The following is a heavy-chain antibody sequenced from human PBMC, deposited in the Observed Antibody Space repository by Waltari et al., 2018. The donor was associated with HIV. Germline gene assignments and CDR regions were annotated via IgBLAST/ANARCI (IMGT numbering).Heavy chain of an antibody. CDR3: AGGRTAFGVVTGAPLGVDV. D-gene: IGHD3-3*01. CDR2: IWYDGSKK. CDR1: VFVLSTSG. Sequence: QAQLVESGGGVGQPGRSLRLSCEASVFVLSTSGMYWVRQAPGKELEWVAVIWYDGSKKDYGDSVKGRFTISRDNSKNTVYLQMTSLRADDTGIYYCAGGRTAFGVVTGAPLGVDVWGQGTTVTVSS. J-gene: IGHJ6*02. V-gene: IGHV3-33*01.